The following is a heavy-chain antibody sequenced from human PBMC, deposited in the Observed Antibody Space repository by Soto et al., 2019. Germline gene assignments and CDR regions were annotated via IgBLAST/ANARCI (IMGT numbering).Heavy chain of an antibody. J-gene: IGHJ6*02. CDR2: TIPDSGGT. D-gene: IGHD2-15*01. V-gene: IGHV1-2*02. CDR3: AREDVVVVAASYYYYGMDV. CDR1: GGNFRSQSIS. Sequence: ASVKVSCKASGGNFRSQSISISWVRQAPGQGLEWMGRTIPDSGGTNYAQKFQGRVTMTRDTSTSTAYMELSRLRSDDTAVYYCAREDVVVVAASYYYYGMDVWGQGTTVTVSS.